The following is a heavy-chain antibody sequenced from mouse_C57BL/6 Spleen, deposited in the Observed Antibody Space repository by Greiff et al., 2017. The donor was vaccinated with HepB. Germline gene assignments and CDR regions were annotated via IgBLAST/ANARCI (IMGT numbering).Heavy chain of an antibody. Sequence: EVMLVESEGGLVQPGSSMKLSCTASGFTFSDYYMAWVRQVPEKGLEWVANINYDGSSTYYLDSLKSRFIISRDNAKNILYLQMSSLKSEDTATYYCARAAYYSKGAMDYWGQGTSVTVSS. V-gene: IGHV5-16*01. CDR3: ARAAYYSKGAMDY. CDR2: INYDGSST. CDR1: GFTFSDYY. J-gene: IGHJ4*01. D-gene: IGHD2-5*01.